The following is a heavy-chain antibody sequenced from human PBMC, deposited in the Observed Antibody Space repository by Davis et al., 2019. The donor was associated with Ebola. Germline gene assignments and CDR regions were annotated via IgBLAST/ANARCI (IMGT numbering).Heavy chain of an antibody. D-gene: IGHD3-9*01. CDR3: ARGGRFLTFDP. Sequence: MPSETLSLTCAVYGGSFSGYYWSWIRQPPGKGLEWIGEINHSGSTNYNPSLKSRVTISVDTSKNQFSLKLSSVTAADTAVYYCARGGRFLTFDPWGQGTLVTVSS. CDR1: GGSFSGYY. CDR2: INHSGST. J-gene: IGHJ5*02. V-gene: IGHV4-34*01.